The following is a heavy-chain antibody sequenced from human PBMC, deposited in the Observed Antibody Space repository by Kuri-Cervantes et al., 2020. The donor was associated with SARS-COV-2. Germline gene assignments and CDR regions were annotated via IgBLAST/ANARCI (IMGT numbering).Heavy chain of an antibody. J-gene: IGHJ5*02. V-gene: IGHV4-59*11. D-gene: IGHD5-18*01. Sequence: SETLSLTCTVSGGSIGSHYWAWIRQPPGKGLEWIGYIYDNGRTKYIPSLKSRVTISVDTSKNQFSLKLSSVTAADTAVYYCARECLARGVDTAMVWSGWFDPWGQGTLVTVSS. CDR3: ARECLARGVDTAMVWSGWFDP. CDR2: IYDNGRT. CDR1: GGSIGSHY.